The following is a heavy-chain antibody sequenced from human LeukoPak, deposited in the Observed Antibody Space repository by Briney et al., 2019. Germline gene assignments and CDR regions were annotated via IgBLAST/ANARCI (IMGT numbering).Heavy chain of an antibody. D-gene: IGHD2-15*01. V-gene: IGHV1-69*04. Sequence: ASVKVSCKASGGTFSSYAISWVRQAPGQGLEWMGRIIPILGIANYAQKFQGRVTITADKSTSTAYMELSSLRSEDTAVYYCARDDDIVVVVAATPDGYYYYGMDVWGQGTTVTVSS. CDR2: IIPILGIA. J-gene: IGHJ6*02. CDR1: GGTFSSYA. CDR3: ARDDDIVVVVAATPDGYYYYGMDV.